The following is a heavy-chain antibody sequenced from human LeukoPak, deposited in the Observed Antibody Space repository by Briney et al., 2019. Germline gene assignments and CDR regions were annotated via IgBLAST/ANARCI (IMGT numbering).Heavy chain of an antibody. CDR3: ARDVGITVADSFDP. CDR2: INPNSGGT. V-gene: IGHV1-2*02. D-gene: IGHD6-13*01. CDR1: GYTFTGYY. J-gene: IGHJ5*02. Sequence: ASVKVSCKASGYTFTGYYMNWVRQAPGQGLEWMGWINPNSGGTNYAQKFQGRVTMTTDTSTSTVYMEVRGLRSDDTAMYYCARDVGITVADSFDPWGQGTLVTVSS.